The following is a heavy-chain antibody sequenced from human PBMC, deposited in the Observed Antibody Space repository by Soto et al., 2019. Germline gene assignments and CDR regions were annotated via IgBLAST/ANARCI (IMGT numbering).Heavy chain of an antibody. J-gene: IGHJ6*02. CDR2: IIPIFGTA. D-gene: IGHD2-2*01. CDR3: ARGYCSSTSCRNYYGMDV. V-gene: IGHV1-69*01. Sequence: QVQLVQSGAEVKKPGSSVKVSCKASGGTFSSYAISWVRQAPGQGLEWMGGIIPIFGTANYAQKFQGRVTITADESTSTAYMELSSLRSEDTAVYYCARGYCSSTSCRNYYGMDVWGQGTTVTVSS. CDR1: GGTFSSYA.